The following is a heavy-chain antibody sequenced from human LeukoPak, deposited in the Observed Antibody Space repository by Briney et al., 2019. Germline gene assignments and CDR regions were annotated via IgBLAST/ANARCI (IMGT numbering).Heavy chain of an antibody. V-gene: IGHV3-30-3*01. D-gene: IGHD2-2*01. J-gene: IGHJ4*02. Sequence: GRSLRLSCVASGFTFSSYAMHWVRQAPGKGLEWVAVISYDGSNKYYADSVKGRFTISRDNSKNTLYLQMNSLRAEDTAVYYCARVRAYQLPVDYWGQGTLVTVSS. CDR1: GFTFSSYA. CDR3: ARVRAYQLPVDY. CDR2: ISYDGSNK.